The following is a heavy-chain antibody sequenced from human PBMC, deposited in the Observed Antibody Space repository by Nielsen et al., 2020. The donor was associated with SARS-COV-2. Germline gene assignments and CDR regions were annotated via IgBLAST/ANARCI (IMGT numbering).Heavy chain of an antibody. CDR2: TYYRSKWYN. CDR3: ARARGAYGDYYYYYYTGV. V-gene: IGHV6-1*01. J-gene: IGHJ6*03. Sequence: SETLSLTCAISGDSVSSSSAAWNWIRQSPSRGFEWLGRTYYRSKWYNDYAVSVKSRITINPDTSKNQFSLHLNSATPEDTAVYYCARARGAYGDYYYYYYTGVWGKGTTVTVSS. CDR1: GDSVSSSSAA. D-gene: IGHD4-17*01.